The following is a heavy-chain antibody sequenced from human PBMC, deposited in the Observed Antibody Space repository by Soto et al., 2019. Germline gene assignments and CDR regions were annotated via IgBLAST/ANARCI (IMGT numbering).Heavy chain of an antibody. CDR3: ARDAHYGAYNWFDP. CDR2: INHSGST. V-gene: IGHV4-34*01. D-gene: IGHD4-17*01. Sequence: PSETLSLTCAVYGGSFSGYYWSWIRQPPGKGLEWIGEINHSGSTNYNPSLKSRVTISVDTSKNQFSLKLSSVTAADTAVYYRARDAHYGAYNWFDPWGQGTLVTVSS. J-gene: IGHJ5*02. CDR1: GGSFSGYY.